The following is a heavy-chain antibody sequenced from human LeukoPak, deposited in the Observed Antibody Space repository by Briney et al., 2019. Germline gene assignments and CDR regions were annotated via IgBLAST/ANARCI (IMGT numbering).Heavy chain of an antibody. D-gene: IGHD3-3*01. CDR1: GFTFSSDA. CDR2: ISGSGGST. V-gene: IGHV3-23*01. Sequence: GGSLRLSCAASGFTFSSDAMIWVRQAPGKGLEWVSAISGSGGSTYYADSVKGRFTISRDNSKNTLYLHMNRVGAEDTAVYSCETAMAYYDFWSGYYTPSRAEIQFDYWGQGTLVTVSS. CDR3: ETAMAYYDFWSGYYTPSRAEIQFDY. J-gene: IGHJ4*02.